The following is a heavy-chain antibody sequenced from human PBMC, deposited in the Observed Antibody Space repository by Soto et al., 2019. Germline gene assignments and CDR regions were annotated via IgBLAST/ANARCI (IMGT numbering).Heavy chain of an antibody. Sequence: GEALILSRMVSRHSFTNYCIGCVRQIPLKGLEWMGIIYPGDSDTRYSPSFQGQVTMTRDTPKTTVYMELRGLTSDDTAVYYCARDRVRTPEGVDSFDLWRQGKLVTVSS. CDR3: ARDRVRTPEGVDSFDL. CDR1: RHSFTNYC. CDR2: IYPGDSDT. V-gene: IGHV5-51*04. J-gene: IGHJ3*01. D-gene: IGHD3-10*01.